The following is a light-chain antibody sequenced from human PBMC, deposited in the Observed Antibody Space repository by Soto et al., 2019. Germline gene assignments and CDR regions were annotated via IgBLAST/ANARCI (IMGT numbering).Light chain of an antibody. Sequence: EIVLTHSPGTLSLSPGERATLSCRASQSLSNNIYLAWYQQKPGQAPRLLILETSIRATGIPARFSGSGSGTEFTLTISNVQSEDFAVYYCKQYNNWPPFTFDQGTRLENK. J-gene: IGKJ5*01. V-gene: IGKV3-15*01. CDR2: ETS. CDR1: QSLSNN. CDR3: KQYNNWPPFT.